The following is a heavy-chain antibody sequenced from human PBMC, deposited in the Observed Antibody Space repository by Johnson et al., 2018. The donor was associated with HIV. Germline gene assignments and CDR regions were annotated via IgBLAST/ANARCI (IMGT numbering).Heavy chain of an antibody. Sequence: QVQLVESGGGVVQPGRSLRLSCSASGFTFSTHVMYWVRQALGQGLEWVALISHDGSNDYCADSVKGRFSISRDHSMNTMSRQMNSLRTEDTAVYYCAKGPYGSGWHEMSHYTFDIWGRGTMVTVSS. D-gene: IGHD6-19*01. V-gene: IGHV3-30*18. CDR1: GFTFSTHV. CDR3: AKGPYGSGWHEMSHYTFDI. CDR2: ISHDGSND. J-gene: IGHJ3*02.